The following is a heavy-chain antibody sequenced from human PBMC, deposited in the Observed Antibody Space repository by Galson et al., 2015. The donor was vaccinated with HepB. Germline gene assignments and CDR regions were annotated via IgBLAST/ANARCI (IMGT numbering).Heavy chain of an antibody. D-gene: IGHD2-2*01. CDR3: ARERGWGGYCSSTSCLGDAFDI. CDR2: TYYRSKWYN. V-gene: IGHV6-1*01. Sequence: CAISGDSVSSNSAAWNRIRQSPSRGLEWLGRTYYRSKWYNDYAVSVKSRITINPDTSKNQFSLQLNSVTPEDTAVYYCARERGWGGYCSSTSCLGDAFDIWGQGTMVTVSS. J-gene: IGHJ3*02. CDR1: GDSVSSNSAA.